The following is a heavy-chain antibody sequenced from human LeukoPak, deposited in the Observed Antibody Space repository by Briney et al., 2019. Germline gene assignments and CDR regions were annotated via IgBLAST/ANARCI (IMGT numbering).Heavy chain of an antibody. J-gene: IGHJ5*02. CDR2: IIPIFGTA. V-gene: IGHV1-69*13. D-gene: IGHD3-10*01. CDR3: ARVDGSGSGWFDP. Sequence: ASVNVSCKASGGTFSSYAISWVRQAPGQGLEWMGGIIPIFGTANYAQKFQGRVTITADESTSTAYMELSSLRSEDTAVYYCARVDGSGSGWFDPWGQGTLVTVSS. CDR1: GGTFSSYA.